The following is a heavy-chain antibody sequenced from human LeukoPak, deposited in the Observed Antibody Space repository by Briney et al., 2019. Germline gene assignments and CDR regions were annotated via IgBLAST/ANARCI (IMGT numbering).Heavy chain of an antibody. J-gene: IGHJ6*02. Sequence: GGSLRLSCAASGFTFTTYTMNWVRQAPGKGPEWVSTIGSSGLVYYADSVKGRFTISRDIPKNTLYLQMNSLRAEDTAVYYCAKDSVVVPAAPYGMDVWGQGTTVTVSS. CDR1: GFTFTTYT. CDR3: AKDSVVVPAAPYGMDV. CDR2: IGSSGLV. V-gene: IGHV3-23*01. D-gene: IGHD2-2*01.